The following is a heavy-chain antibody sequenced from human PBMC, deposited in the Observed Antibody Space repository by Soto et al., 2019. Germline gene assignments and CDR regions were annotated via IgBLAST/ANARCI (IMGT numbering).Heavy chain of an antibody. CDR3: ARDLFGGYWLDY. D-gene: IGHD5-12*01. V-gene: IGHV4-59*01. CDR1: GGSINNNF. J-gene: IGHJ4*02. CDR2: VYYDGHT. Sequence: PSETLSLTCTVSGGSINNNFWGWIRQPPGKGLEWIGYVYYDGHTDYNPSLESRVTIAVDTSKNQFSLRLTSVTAADTAVYYCARDLFGGYWLDYWGQGALVTVSS.